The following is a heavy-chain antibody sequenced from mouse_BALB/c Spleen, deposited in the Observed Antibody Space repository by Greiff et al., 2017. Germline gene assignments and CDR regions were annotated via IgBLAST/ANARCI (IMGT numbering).Heavy chain of an antibody. D-gene: IGHD2-14*01. J-gene: IGHJ2*01. Sequence: EVKLVESGGGLVQPGGSLKLSCAASGFTFSSYTMSWVRQTPEKRLEWVAYISNGGGSTYYPDTVKGRFTISRDNAKNTLYLQMSSLKSEDTAMYYCARHYGYDYFDYWGQGTTLTVSS. V-gene: IGHV5-12-2*01. CDR1: GFTFSSYT. CDR3: ARHYGYDYFDY. CDR2: ISNGGGST.